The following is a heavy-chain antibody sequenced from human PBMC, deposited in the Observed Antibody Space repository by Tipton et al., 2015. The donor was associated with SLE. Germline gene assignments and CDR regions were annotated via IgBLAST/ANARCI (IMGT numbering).Heavy chain of an antibody. CDR1: GYSFTSYW. D-gene: IGHD3-3*01. Sequence: VQLVQSGAEVKKPGESLKISCKGSGYSFTSYWIGWVRQMPGKGLEWMGIIYPGDSDTRYSPSFQGQVTISADKSISTAYLQWSSLKASDTAMYYCARPILGFAAATGAFDIWGQGTMVTVSS. J-gene: IGHJ3*02. CDR3: ARPILGFAAATGAFDI. CDR2: IYPGDSDT. V-gene: IGHV5-51*03.